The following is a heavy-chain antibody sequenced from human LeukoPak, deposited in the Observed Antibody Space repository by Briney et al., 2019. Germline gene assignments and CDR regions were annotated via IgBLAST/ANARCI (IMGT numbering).Heavy chain of an antibody. Sequence: GASVKVSCKASGYTFTGYYIHWVRQAPGQGLEWMGWINPNTGGTNYAQKFQGRVTMTGDTSISTAYMELSRLKSDDTAVYYCARGSFSADAPLVLDYFHHWGQGTLVTVSS. V-gene: IGHV1-2*02. D-gene: IGHD5-18*01. CDR1: GYTFTGYY. J-gene: IGHJ1*01. CDR3: ARGSFSADAPLVLDYFHH. CDR2: INPNTGGT.